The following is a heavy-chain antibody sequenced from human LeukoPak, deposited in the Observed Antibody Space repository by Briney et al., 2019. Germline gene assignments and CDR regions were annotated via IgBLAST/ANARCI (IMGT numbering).Heavy chain of an antibody. D-gene: IGHD4-17*01. V-gene: IGHV3-74*01. CDR3: ASRTVTTFRSYDY. Sequence: GGSLRLSCAASGLTFTNYWMHWVRQAPGKGLVWVSHINSDGSWTSYADSVKGRFTISKDNAKNTVYLQMNSLRAEDTAVYYCASRTVTTFRSYDYWGQGTLVTVSS. CDR1: GLTFTNYW. J-gene: IGHJ4*02. CDR2: INSDGSWT.